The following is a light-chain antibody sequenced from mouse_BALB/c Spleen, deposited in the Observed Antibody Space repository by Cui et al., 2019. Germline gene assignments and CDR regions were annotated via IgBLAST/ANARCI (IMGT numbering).Light chain of an antibody. CDR1: SSLSSSY. Sequence: QIVLTQSPAIMSASLGERVTITCTSSSSLSSSYLHWYQQKPGSSPKLWIYSTSNLASGVPARFSGSGSGTSYSLTISSMEAEDAATYYCHQYHRSPCTFGSGTKLEIK. CDR2: STS. CDR3: HQYHRSPCT. J-gene: IGKJ4*01. V-gene: IGKV4-74*01.